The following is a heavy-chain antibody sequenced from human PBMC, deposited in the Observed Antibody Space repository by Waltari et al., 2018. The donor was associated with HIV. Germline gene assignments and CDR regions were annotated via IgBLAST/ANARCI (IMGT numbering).Heavy chain of an antibody. CDR1: GYTFTSYD. V-gene: IGHV1-8*01. D-gene: IGHD5-18*01. Sequence: QVQLVQSGAEVKKPGASVKVSCKASGYTFTSYDINWVRQATGQGLEWMGWMNPNRGNTGYAQKFQGRGTMTRNTSISTAYMELSSLRSEDTAVYYCARGKGRIQLSGRRGAFDIWGQGTMVTVSS. CDR2: MNPNRGNT. J-gene: IGHJ3*02. CDR3: ARGKGRIQLSGRRGAFDI.